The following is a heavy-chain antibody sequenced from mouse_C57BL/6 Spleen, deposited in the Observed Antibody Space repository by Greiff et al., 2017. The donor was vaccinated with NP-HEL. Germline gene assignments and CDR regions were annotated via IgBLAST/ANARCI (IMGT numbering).Heavy chain of an antibody. CDR2: ISYDGSN. CDR3: ARADGYAMDY. Sequence: EVKLMESGPGLVKPSQSLSLTCSVTGYSITSGYYWNWIRQFPGNKLEWMGYISYDGSNNYNPSLKNRISITRDTSKNQFFLKLNSVTTEDTATYYCARADGYAMDYWGQGASVTVSS. CDR1: GYSITSGYY. V-gene: IGHV3-6*01. D-gene: IGHD2-3*01. J-gene: IGHJ4*01.